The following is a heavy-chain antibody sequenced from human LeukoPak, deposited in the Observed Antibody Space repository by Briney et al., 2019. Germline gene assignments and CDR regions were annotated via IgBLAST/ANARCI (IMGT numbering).Heavy chain of an antibody. CDR1: GGSISSYY. V-gene: IGHV4-59*01. Sequence: PSETLSLTCTVPGGSISSYYWSWIRQPPGKGLEWVGYIYYSGSTNYNPSLKSRVTISVDTSKNQLSLKLSSVTAADTAVYYCARDGCSGGSCPLRANAFDIWGQGTMVTVSS. D-gene: IGHD2-15*01. J-gene: IGHJ3*02. CDR3: ARDGCSGGSCPLRANAFDI. CDR2: IYYSGST.